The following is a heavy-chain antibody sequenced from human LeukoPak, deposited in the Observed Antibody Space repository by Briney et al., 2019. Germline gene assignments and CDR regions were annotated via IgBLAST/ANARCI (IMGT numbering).Heavy chain of an antibody. V-gene: IGHV5-51*01. Sequence: GESLKISCKASGYSFTSYWIGWVRQMPGKGLEWMGIIYPGDSDTRYSPSFQGQVSISADKSISTAYLQWRSLKASDTAMYYCARDSSGYSLFDYWGQGTQATVSS. CDR3: ARDSSGYSLFDY. J-gene: IGHJ4*02. D-gene: IGHD3-22*01. CDR2: IYPGDSDT. CDR1: GYSFTSYW.